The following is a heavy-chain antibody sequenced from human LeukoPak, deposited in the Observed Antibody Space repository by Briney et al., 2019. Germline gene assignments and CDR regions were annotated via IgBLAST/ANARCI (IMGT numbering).Heavy chain of an antibody. CDR3: ARETSGFDP. Sequence: SETLSLTCAVYGGSFSNYYWSWIRQPPGKGLEWIGEINHSGSTNYNPSLKSRVTISVDTSKNQFSLKLSSVTAADTAVYYCARETSGFDPWGQGTLVTVSS. CDR1: GGSFSNYY. CDR2: INHSGST. V-gene: IGHV4-34*01. D-gene: IGHD1-7*01. J-gene: IGHJ5*02.